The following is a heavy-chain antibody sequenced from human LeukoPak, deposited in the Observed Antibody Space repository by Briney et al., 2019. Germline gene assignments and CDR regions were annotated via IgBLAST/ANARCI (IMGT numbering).Heavy chain of an antibody. D-gene: IGHD2-15*01. V-gene: IGHV3-23*01. J-gene: IGHJ4*02. CDR1: GFTFSSYA. Sequence: PGGSLRLSCAVSGFTFSSYAMSWVRQAPGKGLEWVSAIGGGGGSTYYADSVKGRFTISRDNSKNTLYLQMNSLRAEDTALYYCAKGRSRSGPDYWGQGALVTVSS. CDR3: AKGRSRSGPDY. CDR2: IGGGGGST.